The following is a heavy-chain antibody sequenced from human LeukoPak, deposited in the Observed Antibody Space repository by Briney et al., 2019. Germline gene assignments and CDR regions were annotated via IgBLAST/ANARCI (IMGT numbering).Heavy chain of an antibody. CDR1: GFTFSSFA. CDR3: ARDLHYYVAMDV. Sequence: GGSLRLSCVASGFTFSSFAVSWFRQAPGKGLEWVSTVGRSGADTYYADSVKGRFAISRDNSKSMLFLQLNSLRAEDTALYYCARDLHYYVAMDVWGQGTTVTVSS. J-gene: IGHJ6*02. D-gene: IGHD3-10*02. CDR2: VGRSGADT. V-gene: IGHV3-23*01.